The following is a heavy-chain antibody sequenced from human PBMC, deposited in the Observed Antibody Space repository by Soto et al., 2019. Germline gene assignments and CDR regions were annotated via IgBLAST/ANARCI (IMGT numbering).Heavy chain of an antibody. V-gene: IGHV1-69*02. CDR3: ASLYCSGGSCYSYGY. CDR2: IIPILGIA. D-gene: IGHD2-15*01. Sequence: QVQLVQSGAEVKKPGSSVKVCCKASGGTFSSYTISWVRQAPGQGLEWMGRIIPILGIANYAQKFQGRVTITADKSTSTAYMELSSLSSEDTAVYYCASLYCSGGSCYSYGYWGQGTLVTVSS. CDR1: GGTFSSYT. J-gene: IGHJ4*02.